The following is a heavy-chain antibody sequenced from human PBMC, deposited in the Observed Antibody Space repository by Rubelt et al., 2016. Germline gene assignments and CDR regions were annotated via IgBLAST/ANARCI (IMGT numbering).Heavy chain of an antibody. Sequence: QVQLQQWGAGLLKPSETLSLTCAVYGGSFSGYYWSWIRQPPGKGLEWIGEINHSGSTNYNPSLKRRVTISVDTSKNQFSRKRSSVTAADTAVYYCARFAIGGHSSGYLFDYWGQGTLVTVSS. J-gene: IGHJ4*02. CDR3: ARFAIGGHSSGYLFDY. CDR1: GGSFSGYY. V-gene: IGHV4-34*01. CDR2: INHSGST. D-gene: IGHD3-22*01.